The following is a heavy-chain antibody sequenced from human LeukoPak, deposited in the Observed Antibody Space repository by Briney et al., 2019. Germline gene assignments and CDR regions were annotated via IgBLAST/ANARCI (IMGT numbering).Heavy chain of an antibody. CDR1: GFSFSDYY. CDR3: ARAGPNWNHSFDY. Sequence: PGGSLRLSCAASGFSFSDYYMNWIRQAPGKGLEWISYMSSSGETIYYADSVKGRFTISRDNSKNTLYLQMNSLRAEDTAVYYCARAGPNWNHSFDYWGQGTLVTVSS. D-gene: IGHD1-14*01. V-gene: IGHV3-11*04. CDR2: MSSSGETI. J-gene: IGHJ4*02.